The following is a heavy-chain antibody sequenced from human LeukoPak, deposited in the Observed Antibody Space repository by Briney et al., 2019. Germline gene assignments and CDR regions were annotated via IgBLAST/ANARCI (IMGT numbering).Heavy chain of an antibody. CDR3: ARGTCGGDCYPYYYYYMDV. CDR1: GYTFTSYG. J-gene: IGHJ6*03. V-gene: IGHV1-18*01. D-gene: IGHD2-21*01. CDR2: ISAYNGNT. Sequence: ASVKVSCKASGYTFTSYGISWVRQAPGQGLEWMGWISAYNGNTNYAQKLQGRVTMTTDTSTSTAYMELRSLRSDDTAVYYCARGTCGGDCYPYYYYYMDVWGKGTTVTVFS.